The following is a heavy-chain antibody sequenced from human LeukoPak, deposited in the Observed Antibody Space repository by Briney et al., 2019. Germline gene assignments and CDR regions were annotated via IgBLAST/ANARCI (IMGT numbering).Heavy chain of an antibody. Sequence: GGSLRLSCAASGFDFDDFAMHWVRQAPGKGLEWISLVSWDGGSTYYSDSVKGRFTISRDNSKNSLSLQMNSLRAEDTALYYCAKGEGSSGYGEHFDYWGQGTLVTVSS. D-gene: IGHD3-22*01. J-gene: IGHJ4*02. CDR3: AKGEGSSGYGEHFDY. V-gene: IGHV3-43D*03. CDR2: VSWDGGST. CDR1: GFDFDDFA.